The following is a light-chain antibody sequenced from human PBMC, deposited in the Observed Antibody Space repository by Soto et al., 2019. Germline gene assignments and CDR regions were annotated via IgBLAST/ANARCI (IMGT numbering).Light chain of an antibody. J-gene: IGKJ3*01. CDR2: AAS. CDR3: HKXSSVPV. Sequence: DIQMTQSPTSLSASVGDRVTITCRASQGIRNFVAWYQQKPWKPPKLLIYAASTLQSGVPSRFSGSGFGTDXXXXXXXLXPEXVATYSCHKXSSVPVFGPGTKVEI. CDR1: QGIRNF. V-gene: IGKV1-27*01.